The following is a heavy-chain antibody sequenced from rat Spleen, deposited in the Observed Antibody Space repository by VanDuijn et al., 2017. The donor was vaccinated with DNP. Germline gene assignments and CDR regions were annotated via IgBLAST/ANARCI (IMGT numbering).Heavy chain of an antibody. V-gene: IGHV5-22*01. J-gene: IGHJ1*01. CDR2: ISYEGSST. D-gene: IGHD3-8*01. CDR3: ARPVSPYWYFDF. Sequence: EVQLVESGGGLVQPGRSLKLSCAASGFTFSDYYMAWVRQAPKKGLEWVASISYEGSSTYYGDSVKGRFTISRDNAKSTLYLQMNSLRSEDTATYYCARPVSPYWYFDFWGPGTMVTVSS. CDR1: GFTFSDYY.